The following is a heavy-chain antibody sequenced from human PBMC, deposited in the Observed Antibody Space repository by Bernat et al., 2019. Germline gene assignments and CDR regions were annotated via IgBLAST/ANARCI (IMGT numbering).Heavy chain of an antibody. CDR2: ISYDGSNK. J-gene: IGHJ4*02. V-gene: IGHV3-30-3*01. Sequence: QVQLVESGGGVVQPGRSLRLSCAASGFTFSSYAMHWVRQAPGKGLEWVAVISYDGSNKYYADSVKGRFTISRDNSKNTLYLQMNSLRAEDTAVYYCVSNRHRPIAVAGTEVDYWGQGTLVTVSS. D-gene: IGHD6-19*01. CDR3: VSNRHRPIAVAGTEVDY. CDR1: GFTFSSYA.